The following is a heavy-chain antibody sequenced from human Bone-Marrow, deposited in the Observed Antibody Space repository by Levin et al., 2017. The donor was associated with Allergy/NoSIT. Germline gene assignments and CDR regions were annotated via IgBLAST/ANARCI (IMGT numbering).Heavy chain of an antibody. J-gene: IGHJ4*02. CDR1: GDSMSTYY. CDR3: ARATISWFDY. D-gene: IGHD5-24*01. Sequence: SETLSLTCSVSGDSMSTYYWNWIRQSPGKGLEWIGYINYSGNTRYNPTLRSRVTISVDTSKNQFSLKVKSVTAADTAVYYCARATISWFDYWGQGTLVTVSS. CDR2: INYSGNT. V-gene: IGHV4-59*01.